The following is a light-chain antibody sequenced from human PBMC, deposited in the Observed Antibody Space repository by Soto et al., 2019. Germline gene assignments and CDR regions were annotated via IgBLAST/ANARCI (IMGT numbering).Light chain of an antibody. Sequence: DLQMTQSPSTLSASVGDRVTITCRASQSISSWLAWYQQKPGKAPKLLIYKASSLESGVPSRFSGSGSGTEFTLTISSLQPDDFATYYCQQYNSYSITLGQGTRLEIK. CDR2: KAS. V-gene: IGKV1-5*03. CDR3: QQYNSYSIT. J-gene: IGKJ5*01. CDR1: QSISSW.